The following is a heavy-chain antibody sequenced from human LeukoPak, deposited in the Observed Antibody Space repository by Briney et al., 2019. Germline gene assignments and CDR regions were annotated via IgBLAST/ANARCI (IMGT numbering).Heavy chain of an antibody. Sequence: GGSLRLSCAASGFTFSSYAMSWVRQAPGKGLEWVSAISGSGGSTYYADSVKGRFTISRDNSKNTLYLQMNSLRAEDTAVYYCANHKAGDFWSGYYWFDYWGQGTLVTVSS. D-gene: IGHD3-3*01. V-gene: IGHV3-23*01. CDR3: ANHKAGDFWSGYYWFDY. CDR1: GFTFSSYA. CDR2: ISGSGGST. J-gene: IGHJ4*02.